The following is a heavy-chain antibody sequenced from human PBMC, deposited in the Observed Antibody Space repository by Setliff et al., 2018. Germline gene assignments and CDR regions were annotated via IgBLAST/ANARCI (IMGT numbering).Heavy chain of an antibody. V-gene: IGHV1-24*01. CDR3: AISTIFGVVSPTPDAFDI. D-gene: IGHD3-3*01. Sequence: ASVKVSCKASGYTFTGYYMHWVRQAPGKGLEWMGGFDPEDEETVYAQKFQGRVTMTEDTSTDTAYMELSRLRSEDTAVYYCAISTIFGVVSPTPDAFDIWGQGTMVTVSS. CDR2: FDPEDEET. CDR1: GYTFTGYY. J-gene: IGHJ3*02.